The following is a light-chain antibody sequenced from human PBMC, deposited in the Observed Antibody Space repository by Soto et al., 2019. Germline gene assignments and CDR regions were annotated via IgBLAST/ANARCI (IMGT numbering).Light chain of an antibody. CDR1: SGDVGGYNY. Sequence: QSALTQPRSGSGSPGQSVTISCTGTSGDVGGYNYVSWYQQHPGKAPRLMIYDVSKRPSGVPDRFSGSKSGNTASLTISGLQAEDEADYYCCSYAGSYTLVFGGGTKLTVL. CDR3: CSYAGSYTLV. J-gene: IGLJ2*01. V-gene: IGLV2-11*01. CDR2: DVS.